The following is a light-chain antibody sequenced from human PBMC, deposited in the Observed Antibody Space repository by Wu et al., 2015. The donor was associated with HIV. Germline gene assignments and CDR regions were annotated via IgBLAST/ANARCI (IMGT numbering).Light chain of an antibody. CDR2: DAS. Sequence: EIVLTQFPATLSLSPGERATLSCRASQSVASFLAWYQQKPGQAPRLLIYDASNRATGIPARFSGSGSGTDFTLTISSLEPEDFAVYYCQQRRYWPLYTFGQGTKARRSN. CDR3: QQRRYWPLYT. J-gene: IGKJ2*01. V-gene: IGKV3-11*01. CDR1: QSVASF.